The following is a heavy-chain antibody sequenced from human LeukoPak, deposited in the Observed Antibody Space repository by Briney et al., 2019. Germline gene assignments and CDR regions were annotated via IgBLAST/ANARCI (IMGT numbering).Heavy chain of an antibody. J-gene: IGHJ4*02. Sequence: PSETLSLTCAAYGGSFSGYYWSWIRQPPGKGLEWIGEINHSGSTNYNPSLKSRVTISVDTSKNQFSLKLSSVTAAVTAVYYCARLKFLHRAAAGTVPFDYWGQGTLVTVSS. V-gene: IGHV4-34*01. CDR1: GGSFSGYY. D-gene: IGHD6-13*01. CDR2: INHSGST. CDR3: ARLKFLHRAAAGTVPFDY.